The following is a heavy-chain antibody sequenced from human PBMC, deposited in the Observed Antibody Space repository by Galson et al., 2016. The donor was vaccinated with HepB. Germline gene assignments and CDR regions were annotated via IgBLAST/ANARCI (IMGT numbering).Heavy chain of an antibody. CDR1: GYNLTDYY. CDR2: VNPNSGGT. V-gene: IGHV1-2*06. CDR3: ARGRSLIPFDY. Sequence: SVKVSCKAFGYNLTDYYIHWVRQAPGQGLEWMGRVNPNSGGTIYALKFQGRVTMTRDTSIRTAYMELSRLTSDDMAVYYCARGRSLIPFDYWGQGTLVTVSS. J-gene: IGHJ4*02. D-gene: IGHD2-2*02.